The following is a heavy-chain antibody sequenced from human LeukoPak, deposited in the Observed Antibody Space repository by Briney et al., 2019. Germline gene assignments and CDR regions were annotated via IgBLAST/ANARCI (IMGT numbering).Heavy chain of an antibody. CDR2: INHSGST. D-gene: IGHD6-13*01. CDR1: GGSFSGYY. CDR3: ARVGAAAGFGDY. V-gene: IGHV4-34*01. J-gene: IGHJ4*02. Sequence: ASETLSLTCAVYGGSFSGYYWSRIRQPPGKGLEWIGEINHSGSTNYNPSLKSRVTISVDTSKNQFSLKLSSVTAADTAVYYCARVGAAAGFGDYWGQGTLVTVSS.